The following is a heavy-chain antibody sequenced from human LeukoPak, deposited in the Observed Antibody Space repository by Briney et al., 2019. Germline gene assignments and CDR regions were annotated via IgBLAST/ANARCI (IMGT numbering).Heavy chain of an antibody. D-gene: IGHD3-10*01. CDR2: IYTSGST. CDR1: GGSISSYY. CDR3: ARVGTMVRGVLYYYYMDV. J-gene: IGHJ6*03. Sequence: SETLSLTRTVSGGSISSYYWSWIRQPAGKGLEWIGRIYTSGSTNYNPSLKSRVTMSVDTSKNQFSLKLSSVTAADTAVYYCARVGTMVRGVLYYYYMDVWGKGTTVTISS. V-gene: IGHV4-4*07.